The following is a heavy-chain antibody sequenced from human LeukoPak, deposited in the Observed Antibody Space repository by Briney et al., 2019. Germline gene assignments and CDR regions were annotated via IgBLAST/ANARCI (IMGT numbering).Heavy chain of an antibody. CDR1: GGSISSYY. CDR3: ARLVGARHVDY. J-gene: IGHJ4*02. D-gene: IGHD1-26*01. Sequence: PSETLSLTCTVSGGSISSYYWSWIRQPPGKGLEWIGYIYYSGSTNYNPSLKSRVTISVDTSKNQFSLKLSPVTAADTAVYYCARLVGARHVDYWGQGTLVTVSS. V-gene: IGHV4-59*01. CDR2: IYYSGST.